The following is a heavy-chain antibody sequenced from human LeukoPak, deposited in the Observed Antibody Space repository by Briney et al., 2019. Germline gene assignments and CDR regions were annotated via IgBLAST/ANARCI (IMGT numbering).Heavy chain of an antibody. D-gene: IGHD3-10*01. V-gene: IGHV4-59*01. CDR1: GGSISSYY. CDR2: IYYSGST. J-gene: IGHJ4*02. Sequence: PSETLSLTCIVSGGSISSYYWSWIRQPPGKGLEWIGYIYYSGSTNYNPSLKSRVTISVDTSKNQFSLKLSSVTAADTAVYYCARGKYYYGSGSYHPGLPADYWGQGTLVTVSS. CDR3: ARGKYYYGSGSYHPGLPADY.